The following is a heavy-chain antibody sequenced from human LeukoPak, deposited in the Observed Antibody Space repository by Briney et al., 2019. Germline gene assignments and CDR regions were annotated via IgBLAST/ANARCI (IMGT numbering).Heavy chain of an antibody. D-gene: IGHD2-2*03. V-gene: IGHV3-23*01. CDR2: ITSGGAP. CDR3: ARASWISTADAVC. CDR1: GFTFSNYA. J-gene: IGHJ4*02. Sequence: GGSLRLSCAASGFTFSNYAVMWVRQAPGQGLEWVSAITSGGAPRYADSVKGRFTISRDNSKNTLYLQMNSLRAEDTAQYFCARASWISTADAVCWGQGTQVTVSS.